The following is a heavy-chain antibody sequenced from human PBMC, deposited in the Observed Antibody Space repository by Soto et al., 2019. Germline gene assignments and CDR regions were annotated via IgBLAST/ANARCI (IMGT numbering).Heavy chain of an antibody. CDR2: IHHSGST. D-gene: IGHD6-19*01. CDR1: GGSISSSNW. CDR3: ARNGYSNGWYHFDY. Sequence: QVQLQESGPGLVKPSGTLSLTCALSGGSISSSNWWSWVRQPPGKGLEWIGEIHHSGSTNYKSSLKSRVTISVEKSKHQFSLKLTSVTAADTAVYYCARNGYSNGWYHFDYWGQGILVTVSS. J-gene: IGHJ4*02. V-gene: IGHV4-4*02.